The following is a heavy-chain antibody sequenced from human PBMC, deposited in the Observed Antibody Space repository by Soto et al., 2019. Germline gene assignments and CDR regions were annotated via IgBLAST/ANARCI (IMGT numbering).Heavy chain of an antibody. CDR3: ARGYYDSSGYYLDY. V-gene: IGHV4-31*03. J-gene: IGHJ4*02. CDR1: GGSISSGGYY. CDR2: IYYSGST. D-gene: IGHD3-22*01. Sequence: SETLSLTCTVSGGSISSGGYYWSWIRQHPGKGLEWIGYIYYSGSTYYNPSLKGRVTISVDTSKNQFSLKLSSVTAADTAVYYCARGYYDSSGYYLDYWGQGTLVTVSS.